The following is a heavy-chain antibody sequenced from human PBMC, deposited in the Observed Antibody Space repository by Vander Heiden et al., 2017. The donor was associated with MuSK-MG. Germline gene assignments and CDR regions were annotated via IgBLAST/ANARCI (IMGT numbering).Heavy chain of an antibody. CDR1: GCTVSSYA. CDR2: ISYDGSNK. V-gene: IGHV3-30*04. D-gene: IGHD1-26*01. CDR3: ARDRVGATGDYFDY. J-gene: IGHJ4*02. Sequence: QVQLVESGGGVVQPGRPLRVSCAACGCTVSSYAMHWVRQAPGKGLDWVAVISYDGSNKYYADSVKGRFTISRDNSKNTLYLQMNSLRAEDTAVYYCARDRVGATGDYFDYWGQGTLVTVSS.